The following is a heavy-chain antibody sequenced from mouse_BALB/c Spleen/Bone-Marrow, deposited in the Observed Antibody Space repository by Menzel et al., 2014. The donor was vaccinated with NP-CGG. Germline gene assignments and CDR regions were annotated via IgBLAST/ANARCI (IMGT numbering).Heavy chain of an antibody. J-gene: IGHJ2*01. D-gene: IGHD1-1*01. Sequence: IGRIDPANGNTKYDPKFQGKATITADTSSNTAYLQLSSLTSEDTAVYYCARYYYGSSLFDYWGQGTTLTVSS. CDR3: ARYYYGSSLFDY. V-gene: IGHV14-3*02. CDR2: IDPANGNT.